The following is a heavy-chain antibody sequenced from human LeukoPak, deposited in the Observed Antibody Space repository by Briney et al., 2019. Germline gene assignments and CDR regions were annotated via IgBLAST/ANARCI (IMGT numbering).Heavy chain of an antibody. J-gene: IGHJ6*02. Sequence: ASVKVSCKASGYTFNSYYMHWVRQAPGQGLEWLGIFNPNAGSATYAQKFQGRVTMTRDTSTSTVYMELSSLRSGDTAVYYCARDLWYRTYYYYYGMDVWGQGTTVTVSS. D-gene: IGHD2-21*01. V-gene: IGHV1-46*02. CDR2: FNPNAGSA. CDR3: ARDLWYRTYYYYYGMDV. CDR1: GYTFNSYY.